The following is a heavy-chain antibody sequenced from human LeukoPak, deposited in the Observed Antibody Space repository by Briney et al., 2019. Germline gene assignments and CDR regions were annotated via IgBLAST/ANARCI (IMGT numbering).Heavy chain of an antibody. D-gene: IGHD2-8*02. CDR3: ARDTGTAYFDY. V-gene: IGHV4-59*01. Sequence: SETLSLTCTVSGGSLSGYYWSWTRQPPGKGLEWIGYIYYSGSTNSNPSLKSRVTISIDTSKSQFSLKLGSVTAADTAVYYCARDTGTAYFDYWGQGTLVTVSS. CDR2: IYYSGST. CDR1: GGSLSGYY. J-gene: IGHJ4*02.